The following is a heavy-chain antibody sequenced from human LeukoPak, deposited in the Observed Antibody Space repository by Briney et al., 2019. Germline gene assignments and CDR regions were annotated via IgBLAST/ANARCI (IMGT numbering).Heavy chain of an antibody. CDR2: ISSSGSTI. CDR3: ARDHAATYYYDSSGYLDY. V-gene: IGHV3-11*01. D-gene: IGHD3-22*01. Sequence: GGSLRLSCAASGFTFSDYYMSWIRQAPGKGLEWVSYISSSGSTIYYADSVKGRFTISRDNAKNSLYLQMNSLRAEDTAVYYCARDHAATYYYDSSGYLDYWGQGTLVTVSS. J-gene: IGHJ4*02. CDR1: GFTFSDYY.